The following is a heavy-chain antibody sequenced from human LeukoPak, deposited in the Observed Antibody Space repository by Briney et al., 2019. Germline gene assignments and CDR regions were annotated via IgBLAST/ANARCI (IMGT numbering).Heavy chain of an antibody. D-gene: IGHD3-22*01. V-gene: IGHV3-48*03. CDR3: ARDQSDYYDSSGHDAFDI. CDR1: GFAFSSYE. Sequence: LSGGSLRLSCAASGFAFSSYEMNWVRRAPGKGLEWVSYISTSGSTIHYADSVKGRFTISRDNAKNSLYLQMNSLRAEDTAVYCCARDQSDYYDSSGHDAFDIWGQGTMVTVSS. J-gene: IGHJ3*02. CDR2: ISTSGSTI.